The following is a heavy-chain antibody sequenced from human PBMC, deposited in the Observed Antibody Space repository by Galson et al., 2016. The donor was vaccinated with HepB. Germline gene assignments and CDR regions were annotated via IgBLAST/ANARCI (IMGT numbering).Heavy chain of an antibody. V-gene: IGHV3-30-3*01. CDR3: ARDPLRYGDRHFDY. CDR1: GFTFSNYA. CDR2: ISYDGSNK. J-gene: IGHJ4*02. D-gene: IGHD4-17*01. Sequence: SLRLSCAASGFTFSNYAMHWVRQAPGKGLEWVAIISYDGSNKYYADSVKGRFTNSRDNSKNTLYLQMNILRAEDTAVYYCARDPLRYGDRHFDYWGQGTLVTVSS.